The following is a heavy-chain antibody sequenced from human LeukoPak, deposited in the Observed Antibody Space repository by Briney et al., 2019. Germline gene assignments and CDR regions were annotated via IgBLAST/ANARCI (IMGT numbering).Heavy chain of an antibody. V-gene: IGHV4-34*01. CDR3: AREYCSGGSCYPQAFDI. J-gene: IGHJ3*02. Sequence: PSETLSLTCTVFYGSFSGYYWSWIRQPPGKELEWIGEINHSGNTNYNPSLKSRITISADTSKDQFTLKLSSVTAADTAVYYCAREYCSGGSCYPQAFDIWGQGTMVTVSS. CDR2: INHSGNT. CDR1: YGSFSGYY. D-gene: IGHD2-15*01.